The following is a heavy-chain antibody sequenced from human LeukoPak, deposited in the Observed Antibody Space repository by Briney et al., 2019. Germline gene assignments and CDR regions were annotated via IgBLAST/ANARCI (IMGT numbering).Heavy chain of an antibody. J-gene: IGHJ5*02. CDR3: ARGIAAAGSNWFDP. CDR1: GGSISSSGYY. CDR2: IYYSGST. V-gene: IGHV4-39*01. D-gene: IGHD6-13*01. Sequence: SETLSLTCTVSGGSISSSGYYWGWIRQPPGKGLEWIASIYYSGSTYYNPSLKSRVTISVDTSKNQFSLKLSSVTAADTAVYYCARGIAAAGSNWFDPWGQGTLVTVSS.